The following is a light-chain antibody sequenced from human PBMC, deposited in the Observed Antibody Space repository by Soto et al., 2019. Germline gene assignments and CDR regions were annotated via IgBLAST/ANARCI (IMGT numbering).Light chain of an antibody. CDR3: QQYSTSPWS. J-gene: IGKJ1*01. V-gene: IGKV3-20*01. CDR1: ESVTSNY. Sequence: VLTQSPGTLSLSPGESAARSCRASESVTSNYLAWYRQKPGQAPRLLIYAISSRAAGIPDRFSGSGSGTDFTLTITRLEPEDSAVYFCQQYSTSPWSFGQGTRVEV. CDR2: AIS.